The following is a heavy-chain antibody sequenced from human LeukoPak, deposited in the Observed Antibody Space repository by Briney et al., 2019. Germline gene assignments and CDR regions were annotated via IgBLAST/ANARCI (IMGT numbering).Heavy chain of an antibody. CDR2: MNPNSGNT. CDR3: ARSDYDILTGYYYFDY. CDR1: GYTFTSYD. Sequence: ASVKVSCKASGYTFTSYDINWVRQATGQGLEWMGWMNPNSGNTGYAQKFHGRVAITRNTSISTAYMELSSLRSEDTAVYYCARSDYDILTGYYYFDYWGQGTLVTVSS. D-gene: IGHD3-9*01. J-gene: IGHJ4*02. V-gene: IGHV1-8*03.